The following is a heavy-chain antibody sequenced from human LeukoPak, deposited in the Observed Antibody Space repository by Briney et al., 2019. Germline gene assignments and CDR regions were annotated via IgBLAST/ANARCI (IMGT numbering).Heavy chain of an antibody. CDR1: GFTFSNYD. Sequence: GGSLRLSCAVFGFTFSNYDMHWVRQAPGKGLEWVAVISYDGSNRYYADSVKGRFTVSRDNSKNMLYLQVNSLTIEDTAMYYCAKDSYGMDVWGQGTTVTVSS. CDR3: AKDSYGMDV. CDR2: ISYDGSNR. V-gene: IGHV3-30*18. J-gene: IGHJ6*02.